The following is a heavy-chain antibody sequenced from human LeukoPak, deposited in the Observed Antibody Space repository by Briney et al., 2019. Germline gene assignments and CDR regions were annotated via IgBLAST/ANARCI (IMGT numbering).Heavy chain of an antibody. CDR1: GYTFAAYF. J-gene: IGHJ4*02. D-gene: IGHD6-19*01. CDR3: ARQWLPNGYFDY. CDR2: VNPNSGVT. Sequence: ASVKVSCKASGYTFAAYFMHWVRQAPGQGLEWMGRVNPNSGVTNSIQKFQGRVTMTRDTSISTAYMELSGLRSDDTAVYYCARQWLPNGYFDYWGQGTLVTVSS. V-gene: IGHV1-2*06.